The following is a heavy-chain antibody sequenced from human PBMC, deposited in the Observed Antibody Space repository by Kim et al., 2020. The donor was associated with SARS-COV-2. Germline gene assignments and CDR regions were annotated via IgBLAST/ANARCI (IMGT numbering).Heavy chain of an antibody. CDR1: GGSFSGYY. J-gene: IGHJ5*02. D-gene: IGHD3-10*01. V-gene: IGHV4-34*01. CDR2: INHSGST. CDR3: ARRSITMVRGVIIPPPANWFDP. Sequence: SETLSLTCAVYGGSFSGYYWSWIRQPPGKGLEWIGEINHSGSTNYNPSLKSRVTISVDTSKNQFSLKLSSVTAADTAVYYCARRSITMVRGVIIPPPANWFDPWGQGTLVTVSS.